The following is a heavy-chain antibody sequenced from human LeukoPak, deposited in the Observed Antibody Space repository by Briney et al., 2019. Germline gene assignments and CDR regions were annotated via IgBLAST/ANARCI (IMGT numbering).Heavy chain of an antibody. CDR2: ISGSGGST. J-gene: IGHJ6*02. Sequence: PGESLKISCAASGFTFSSYAMSWVRQAPGKGLEWVSAISGSGGSTYYADSVKGRFTISRDNSKNTLYLQMNSLRAEDTAVYYCAKVGATIGAYYYYGMDVWGQGTTVTVSS. CDR1: GFTFSSYA. CDR3: AKVGATIGAYYYYGMDV. D-gene: IGHD5-24*01. V-gene: IGHV3-23*01.